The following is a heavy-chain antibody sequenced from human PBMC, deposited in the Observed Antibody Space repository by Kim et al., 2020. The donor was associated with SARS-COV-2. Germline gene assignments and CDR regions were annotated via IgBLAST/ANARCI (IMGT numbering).Heavy chain of an antibody. CDR2: ISAYNGNT. CDR1: GYTFTSYG. J-gene: IGHJ5*02. V-gene: IGHV1-18*04. CDR3: ARDFGALREAINWFDP. Sequence: ASVKVSCKASGYTFTSYGISWVRQAPGQGLEWMGWISAYNGNTNYAQKLQGRVTMTTDTSTSTAYMELRSLRSDDTAVYYCARDFGALREAINWFDPWGQGTLVTVSS. D-gene: IGHD3-16*01.